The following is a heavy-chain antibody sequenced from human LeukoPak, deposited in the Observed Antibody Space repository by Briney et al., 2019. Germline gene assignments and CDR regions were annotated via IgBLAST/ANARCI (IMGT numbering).Heavy chain of an antibody. D-gene: IGHD1-26*01. Sequence: GASVKVSCKASGYTFTSYYMHWVRQAPGQGLEWMGIINPSGGSTSYAQKFQGRVTMTRAMSTSTVYMELSSLRSEDTAVYYCARGSSAWELLDSGYMDVWGKGTTVNVSS. CDR3: ARGSSAWELLDSGYMDV. J-gene: IGHJ6*03. CDR1: GYTFTSYY. V-gene: IGHV1-46*01. CDR2: INPSGGST.